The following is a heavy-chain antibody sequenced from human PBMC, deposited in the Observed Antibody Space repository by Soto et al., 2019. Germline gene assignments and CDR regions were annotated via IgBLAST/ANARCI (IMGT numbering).Heavy chain of an antibody. V-gene: IGHV4-31*03. J-gene: IGHJ5*02. D-gene: IGHD6-25*01. CDR3: AREGTAAGGDWFDP. CDR2: IYYSGST. Sequence: QVQLQESGPGLVKPSQTLSLTCTVSGGTISSGGYYWSWIRQHPGKGLEWIGYIYYSGSTYYNPSLKSRVTISVDTSKNQFSLKLSSVTAADTAVYYCAREGTAAGGDWFDPWGQGTLVTVSS. CDR1: GGTISSGGYY.